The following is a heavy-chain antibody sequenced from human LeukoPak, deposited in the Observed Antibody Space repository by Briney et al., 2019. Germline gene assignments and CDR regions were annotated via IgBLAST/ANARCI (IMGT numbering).Heavy chain of an antibody. V-gene: IGHV4-38-2*02. CDR2: VYHSGGT. CDR1: GYSITSGYY. CDR3: ARSGPYYYHYLDV. J-gene: IGHJ6*03. Sequence: SETLSLTCTVSGYSITSGYYWVWIRQPPGKGLEWIGAVYHSGGTYYNPSLKSRVAISVDTSKNQFSLKLYSVTAADTAVYFCARSGPYYYHYLDVWGKGTTVTVSS. D-gene: IGHD3-10*01.